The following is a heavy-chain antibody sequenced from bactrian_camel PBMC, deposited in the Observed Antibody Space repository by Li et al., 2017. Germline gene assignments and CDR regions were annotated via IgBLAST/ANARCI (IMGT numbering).Heavy chain of an antibody. CDR2: INSGSDRT. CDR3: AMASGGWFGFWDY. V-gene: IGHV3S1*01. Sequence: HVQLVESGGGLVQPGGSLRLSCAASGFSFGSYWMYWVRQAPGKGLEWVSAINSGSDRTYYADSVKGRFTISRDNAKNTLYLQMSSLKSEDTALYYCAMASGGWFGFWDYWGQGTQVTVS. J-gene: IGHJ4*01. CDR1: GFSFGSYW. D-gene: IGHD3*01.